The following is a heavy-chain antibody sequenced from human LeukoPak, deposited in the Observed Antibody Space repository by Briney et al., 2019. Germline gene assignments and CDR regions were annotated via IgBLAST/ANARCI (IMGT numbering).Heavy chain of an antibody. Sequence: ASVKVSCKASGGTFSSYAISWVRQAPGQGLEWMGGIIPIFGTANYAQKFQGRVTITADESTSTAYKELSSLRSEDTAVYYCARDTGDYYFDYWGQGTLVTVSS. V-gene: IGHV1-69*13. CDR3: ARDTGDYYFDY. D-gene: IGHD1-14*01. J-gene: IGHJ4*02. CDR2: IIPIFGTA. CDR1: GGTFSSYA.